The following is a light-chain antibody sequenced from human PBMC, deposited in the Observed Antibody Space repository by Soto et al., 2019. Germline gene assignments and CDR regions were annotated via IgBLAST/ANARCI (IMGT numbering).Light chain of an antibody. V-gene: IGLV2-14*01. J-gene: IGLJ2*01. CDR2: EVS. CDR3: SSYTSSSTV. Sequence: QSVLTQPASVSASPGQSITISCTGTSSDVGGYNYVSWYQQHPGKAPKLMIYEVSNRPSGVSNRFSGSKSGNTASLTISGLQAEDEADYYCSSYTSSSTVFGGGTKLTVL. CDR1: SSDVGGYNY.